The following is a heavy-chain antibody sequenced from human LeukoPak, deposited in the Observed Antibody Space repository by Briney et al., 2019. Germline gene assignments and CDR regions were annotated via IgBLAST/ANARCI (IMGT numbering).Heavy chain of an antibody. Sequence: GGSLRLSCAASGFIFSSYSMNWVRQAPGKGLEWVSYISSSGSTIYYADSVKGRFTISRDNAKNSLYLQMNSLRAEDTAVYYCARRPRYYYDSSGRLIFDYWGQGTLVTVSS. V-gene: IGHV3-48*01. CDR2: ISSSGSTI. CDR3: ARRPRYYYDSSGRLIFDY. CDR1: GFIFSSYS. D-gene: IGHD3-22*01. J-gene: IGHJ4*02.